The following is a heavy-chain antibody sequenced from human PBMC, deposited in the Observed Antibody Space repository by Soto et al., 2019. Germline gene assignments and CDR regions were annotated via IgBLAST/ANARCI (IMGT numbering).Heavy chain of an antibody. D-gene: IGHD1-26*01. CDR3: AREDMSGTYYFDY. Sequence: SQTLSLTCAISGDSVSSNSAAWNWIRQSPSRGLEWLGRTYYRSKWYNDYAVSVKSRITINPDTSKNQISLSLNSVTAADTAVYYCAREDMSGTYYFDYWGPGTQVTVSS. J-gene: IGHJ4*02. CDR2: TYYRSKWYN. V-gene: IGHV6-1*01. CDR1: GDSVSSNSAA.